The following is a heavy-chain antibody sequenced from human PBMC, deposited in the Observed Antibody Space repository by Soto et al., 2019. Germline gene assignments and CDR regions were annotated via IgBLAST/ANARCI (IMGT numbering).Heavy chain of an antibody. CDR1: GFTFGNYA. J-gene: IGHJ4*02. V-gene: IGHV3-23*01. CDR2: ISGGGDAT. Sequence: EVQLLESGGGLVQPGGSLRLSCAASGFTFGNYAFSWVRQAPGKGLEWVSVISGGGDATYYPDAVTGRFTTSRDNSKNTVYLQMNSLRAEDTAVYYCAKKSLGSITLPDLYYFDYWGQGTLVTVSS. CDR3: AKKSLGSITLPDLYYFDY. D-gene: IGHD7-27*01.